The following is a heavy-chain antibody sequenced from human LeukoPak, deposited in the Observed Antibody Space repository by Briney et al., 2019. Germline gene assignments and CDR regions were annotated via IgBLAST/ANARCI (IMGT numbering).Heavy chain of an antibody. J-gene: IGHJ3*02. CDR2: INHSGST. Sequence: PSETLSLTCAVYGGSFSGYYWSWIRQPPGKGLEWIGEINHSGSTNYNPPLKSRVTISVDTSKNQFSLKLSSVTAADTAVYYCARDMGDFYDFWSGYLGAFDIWGQGTMVTVSS. V-gene: IGHV4-34*01. CDR1: GGSFSGYY. CDR3: ARDMGDFYDFWSGYLGAFDI. D-gene: IGHD3-3*01.